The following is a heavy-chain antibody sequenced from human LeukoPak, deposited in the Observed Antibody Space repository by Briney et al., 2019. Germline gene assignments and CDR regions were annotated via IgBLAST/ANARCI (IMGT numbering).Heavy chain of an antibody. CDR2: TYYRSKWYN. J-gene: IGHJ3*02. Sequence: SQTLSLTCAISGDRVPSNSATWNWIRQSPSRGLEWLGRTYYRSKWYNDYALSVKSRITINPDTSKNQFSLQLNSVTPEDTAVYYCARGDSSSWYFLGAFDIWGQGTTVTVSS. CDR1: GDRVPSNSAT. V-gene: IGHV6-1*01. D-gene: IGHD6-13*01. CDR3: ARGDSSSWYFLGAFDI.